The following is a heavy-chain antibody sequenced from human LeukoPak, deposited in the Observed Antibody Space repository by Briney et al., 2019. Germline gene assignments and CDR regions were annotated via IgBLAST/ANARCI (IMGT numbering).Heavy chain of an antibody. J-gene: IGHJ4*02. CDR2: MNPNSGNT. V-gene: IGHV1-8*02. CDR1: GYTFTSYD. Sequence: GASVKVSCKASGYTFTSYDINWVRQATGQGLEWMGWMNPNSGNTGYAQKLQGRVTMTTDTSTSTAYMELRSLRSDDTAVYYCAREARYDYGGNSGGEFDYWGQGTLVTVSS. CDR3: AREARYDYGGNSGGEFDY. D-gene: IGHD4-23*01.